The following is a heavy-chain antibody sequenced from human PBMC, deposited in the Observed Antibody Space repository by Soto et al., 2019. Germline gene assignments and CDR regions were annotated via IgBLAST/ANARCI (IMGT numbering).Heavy chain of an antibody. CDR3: ARYTFDGMDV. V-gene: IGHV1-69*02. D-gene: IGHD3-3*01. Sequence: QVQLVQSGAEVKKPGSSVKVSCKASGGTFSSYTISWVRQAPGQGLEWIGRIIPILGIANYAQKFQGRVTITADKSTSTAYMELSSLRSEDTAVYYCARYTFDGMDVWGQGTTVTVSS. CDR2: IIPILGIA. J-gene: IGHJ6*02. CDR1: GGTFSSYT.